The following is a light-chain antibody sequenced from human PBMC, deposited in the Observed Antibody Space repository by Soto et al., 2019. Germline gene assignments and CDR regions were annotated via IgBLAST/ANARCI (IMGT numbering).Light chain of an antibody. CDR3: CSYAGSTYV. V-gene: IGLV2-11*01. J-gene: IGLJ1*01. CDR1: SSDVGGYNY. CDR2: DVS. Sequence: QSVLTQPRSVSGSPGQSVTISCTGTSSDVGGYNYVSWYQEQPGKAPKLMIYDVSKRPSGVPDRFSGSKSGNTASLTISGLQAEDEADYYCCSYAGSTYVFGTGTKVTVL.